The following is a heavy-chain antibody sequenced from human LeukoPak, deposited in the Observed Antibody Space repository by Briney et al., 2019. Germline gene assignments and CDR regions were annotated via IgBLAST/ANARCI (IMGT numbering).Heavy chain of an antibody. V-gene: IGHV1-2*02. J-gene: IGHJ4*02. Sequence: ASVKVSCKASGYTFTGNHMHWVRQAPGQGLERMGWINPNSGGTNYAQKFQGRVIMTRDTSISTAYMELSRLGSDDTAVYYCARGGSTDSIHSCGGNCYFLGYWGQGTLVTVSS. CDR3: ARGGSTDSIHSCGGNCYFLGY. CDR2: INPNSGGT. D-gene: IGHD2-21*02. CDR1: GYTFTGNH.